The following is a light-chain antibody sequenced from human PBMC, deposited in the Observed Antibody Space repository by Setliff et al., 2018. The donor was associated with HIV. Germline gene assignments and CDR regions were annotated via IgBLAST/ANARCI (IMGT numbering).Light chain of an antibody. J-gene: IGLJ1*01. CDR3: CSYENSGTFYV. V-gene: IGLV2-23*02. CDR2: EVN. CDR1: KNDVGGHDV. Sequence: QSALTQPASVSGSPGQSITMSCTGTKNDVGGHDVVSWYQQYPGKAPKLIIYEVNKRPSGLSNRFSGSKSGNTASLTISGLQAEDEAEYYCCSYENSGTFYVFGTGTKVT.